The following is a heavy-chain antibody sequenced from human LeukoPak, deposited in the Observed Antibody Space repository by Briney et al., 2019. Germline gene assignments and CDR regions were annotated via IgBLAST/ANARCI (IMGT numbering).Heavy chain of an antibody. CDR3: ARQKDYGDYLRAFDI. V-gene: IGHV4-61*05. CDR1: GDSVRSTTYY. CDR2: IYYSGST. Sequence: SETLSLTCSVSGDSVRSTTYYWGWIRQPPGKGLEWIGYIYYSGSTNYNPSLKSRVTISVDTSKNQFSLKLSSVTAADTAVYYCARQKDYGDYLRAFDIWGQGTMVTVSS. J-gene: IGHJ3*02. D-gene: IGHD4-17*01.